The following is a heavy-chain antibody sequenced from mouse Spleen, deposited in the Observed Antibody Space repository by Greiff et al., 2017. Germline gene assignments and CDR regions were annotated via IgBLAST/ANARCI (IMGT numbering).Heavy chain of an antibody. CDR2: IRSGGGNT. CDR3: ARMDYGIAMDY. Sequence: DVKLVESGGGLVKPGGSLKLSCAASGFTFSSYTMSWVRQTPEKRLEWVATIRSGGGNTYYPDSVKGRFTISRDNARNILYLQMSSLRSEDTAMYYCARMDYGIAMDYWGQGTSVTVSS. V-gene: IGHV5-9*04. D-gene: IGHD1-1*01. CDR1: GFTFSSYT. J-gene: IGHJ4*01.